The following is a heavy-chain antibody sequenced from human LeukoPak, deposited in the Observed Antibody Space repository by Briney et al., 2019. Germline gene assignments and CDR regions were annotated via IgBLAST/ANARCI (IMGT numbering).Heavy chain of an antibody. CDR1: GGSFSGYY. D-gene: IGHD3-10*01. CDR2: IKHSGST. CDR3: ARKHHYGSGSYSSLGWFDP. Sequence: SETLSLTCAVYGGSFSGYYWSWIRQPPGKGLEWIGEIKHSGSTNYNPSLKSRVTISVDTSKTQFSLKLSSVTAADTAVYYCARKHHYGSGSYSSLGWFDPWGQGTLVTISS. J-gene: IGHJ5*02. V-gene: IGHV4-34*01.